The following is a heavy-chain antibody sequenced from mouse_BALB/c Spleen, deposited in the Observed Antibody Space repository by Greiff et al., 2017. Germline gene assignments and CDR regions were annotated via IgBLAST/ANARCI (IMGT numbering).Heavy chain of an antibody. D-gene: IGHD1-1*01. CDR2: ISYSGST. Sequence: EVQLQQSGPGLVKPSQTLSLTCSVTGDSITSGYWNWIRKFPGNKLEYMGYISYSGSTYYNPSLKSRISITRDTSKNQYYLQLNSVTTEDTATYYCARYYGSSYWYFDVWGAGTTVTVSS. CDR1: GDSITSGY. J-gene: IGHJ1*01. CDR3: ARYYGSSYWYFDV. V-gene: IGHV3-8*02.